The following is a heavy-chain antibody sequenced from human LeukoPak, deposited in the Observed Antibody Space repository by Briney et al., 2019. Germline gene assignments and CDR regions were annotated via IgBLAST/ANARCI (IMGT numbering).Heavy chain of an antibody. CDR3: ARGGIRQTFDN. CDR1: GGSISTYY. Sequence: SETLSLTCTVSGGSISTYYWSWIRQPPGKGLEWIGYIYYSGSTNYNPSLKSRVTISVDTSKNQFSLNLTSVTAADTAVYYCARGGIRQTFDNWGQGTLVTVSS. V-gene: IGHV4-59*01. D-gene: IGHD3-3*02. J-gene: IGHJ4*02. CDR2: IYYSGST.